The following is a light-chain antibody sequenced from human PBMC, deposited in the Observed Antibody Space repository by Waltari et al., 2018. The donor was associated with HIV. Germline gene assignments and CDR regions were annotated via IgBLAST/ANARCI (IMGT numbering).Light chain of an antibody. CDR2: DDF. Sequence: SYVLTQPPSVSVAPGQTARIPCGGNSIGSKSVHWYQQKPGQAPVMVVYDDFDRPSGNPRRFAGSNSGNAATLTISRVEAGDEADYFCQVWDSSSEYVFGSGTKVTDL. V-gene: IGLV3-21*02. CDR3: QVWDSSSEYV. J-gene: IGLJ1*01. CDR1: SIGSKS.